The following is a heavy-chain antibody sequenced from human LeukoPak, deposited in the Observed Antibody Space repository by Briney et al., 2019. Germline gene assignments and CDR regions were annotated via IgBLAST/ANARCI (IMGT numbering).Heavy chain of an antibody. V-gene: IGHV1-69*04. Sequence: ASVKVSRKASGGTFSSYAISWVRQAPGQGLEWMGRIIPIFGIANYAQKFQGRVTITADKSTSTAYMELSSLRSEDTAVYYCATHGYKTDYWGQGTLVTVSS. CDR1: GGTFSSYA. CDR2: IIPIFGIA. CDR3: ATHGYKTDY. D-gene: IGHD5-24*01. J-gene: IGHJ4*02.